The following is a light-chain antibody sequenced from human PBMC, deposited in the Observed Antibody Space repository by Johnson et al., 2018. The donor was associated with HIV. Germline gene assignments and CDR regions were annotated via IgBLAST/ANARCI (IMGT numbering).Light chain of an antibody. CDR3: GTWDSSLSAYV. CDR2: DSY. CDR1: SSNIGNNY. V-gene: IGLV1-51*01. Sequence: SVLTQPPSVSATPGQKVTISCSGSSSNIGNNYVSWYQQLPGTAPKLLIYDSYKRPSGIPDRFSGSKSGTSATLGITGLQTGDEADDYCGTWDSSLSAYVFGTGTKVTGL. J-gene: IGLJ1*01.